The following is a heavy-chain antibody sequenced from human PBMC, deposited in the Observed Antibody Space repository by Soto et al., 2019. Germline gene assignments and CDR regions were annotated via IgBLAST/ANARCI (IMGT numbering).Heavy chain of an antibody. Sequence: QVQLQESGPGVVKPSDTLSVTCTVSGGSVSSRSNFWSWIRQPPGGGLQWTGYIYYTGNTNYSPSLNRRATLSVDTSRNQVALRLTSVTAADTASYYCARYDAESGSNKLDPWGQGTLVTVSS. V-gene: IGHV4-61*01. CDR3: ARYDAESGSNKLDP. D-gene: IGHD5-12*01. J-gene: IGHJ5*02. CDR2: IYYTGNT. CDR1: GGSVSSRSNF.